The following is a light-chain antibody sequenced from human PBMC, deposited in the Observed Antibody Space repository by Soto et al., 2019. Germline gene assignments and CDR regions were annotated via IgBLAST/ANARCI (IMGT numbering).Light chain of an antibody. CDR3: AAWDDSLNAL. J-gene: IGLJ2*01. Sequence: QSVLTQPPSASGTPGQRVTISCSGSSSNIGSNTVNWYQQLPGTAPKLLIYSNNQRPSGVPDRFSGSKSGTSASLAISGLQSEDEADYYCAAWDDSLNALFGGGPRSPS. V-gene: IGLV1-44*01. CDR2: SNN. CDR1: SSNIGSNT.